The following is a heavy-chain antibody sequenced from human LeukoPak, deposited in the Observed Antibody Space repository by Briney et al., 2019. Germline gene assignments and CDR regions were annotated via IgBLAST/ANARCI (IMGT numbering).Heavy chain of an antibody. CDR1: GLRFRNYG. CDR2: IYYDGSNQ. V-gene: IGHV3-33*01. J-gene: IGHJ4*02. D-gene: IGHD1-26*01. Sequence: PGRSLRLSCVVSGLRFRNYGMHWVRQAPGKGLEWVAVIYYDGSNQYYVDSVKGRFTVSRDNAKNTPYLQMDSLRAEDTAVYYCATDRNSGKYYDYWGQGTLVTVSS. CDR3: ATDRNSGKYYDY.